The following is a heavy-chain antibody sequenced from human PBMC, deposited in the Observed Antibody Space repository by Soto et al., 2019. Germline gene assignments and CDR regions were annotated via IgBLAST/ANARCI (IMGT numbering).Heavy chain of an antibody. V-gene: IGHV3-23*01. CDR2: ISDSVST. CDR3: AKDKGGRYCSRTSCLYSFDY. D-gene: IGHD2-2*01. CDR1: GFTFSTYA. J-gene: IGHJ4*02. Sequence: GGSLRLSCTHTGFTFSTYAMSLVRQAPGKGLEWVSIISDSVSTYYADSVKGRFTISRDNSKNTLYLEMNSLRAEDTSVYYCAKDKGGRYCSRTSCLYSFDYWGQGT.